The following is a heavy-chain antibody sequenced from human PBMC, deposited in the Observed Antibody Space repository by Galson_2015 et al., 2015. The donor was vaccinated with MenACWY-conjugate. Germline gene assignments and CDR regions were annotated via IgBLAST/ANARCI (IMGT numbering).Heavy chain of an antibody. CDR1: GASMSNYS. CDR3: ARRATTGWFDP. CDR2: IYHSGAT. V-gene: IGHV4-59*13. J-gene: IGHJ5*02. Sequence: CTVSGASMSNYSWTWVRQSPEKGLEWIGHIYHSGATNYNPSLQSRVIISADASKGQISLNLASVSAADTAVYYCARRATTGWFDPWGQGTQVTVSS. D-gene: IGHD4-17*01.